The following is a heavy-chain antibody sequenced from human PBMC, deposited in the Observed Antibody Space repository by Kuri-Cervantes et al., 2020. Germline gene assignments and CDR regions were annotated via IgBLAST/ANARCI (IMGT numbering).Heavy chain of an antibody. V-gene: IGHV3-73*01. CDR1: GFSFSGSA. CDR3: TRGIRSWYDDAFDI. D-gene: IGHD6-13*01. CDR2: VRSKGNNYAT. J-gene: IGHJ3*02. Sequence: GESLKISCIGSGFSFSGSAMNWVRRASGKGLEWVGRVRSKGNNYATDYGASVRGRFTISRDDSKNTAYLQMNSLKTEDTAVYYCTRGIRSWYDDAFDIWGQGTMVTVSS.